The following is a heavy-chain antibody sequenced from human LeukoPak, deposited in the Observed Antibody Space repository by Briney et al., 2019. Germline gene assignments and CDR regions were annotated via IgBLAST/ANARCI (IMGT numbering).Heavy chain of an antibody. Sequence: SETLSLTCTVSGYSISSGYYWGWIRQPPGKGLEWIGIIYHSGSTNYNPSLKSRVTISVDTSKNQFSLKLSSVTAADTAVYYCARRRGYGSGSYYRGWLDYWGQGTLVTVSS. CDR2: IYHSGST. V-gene: IGHV4-38-2*02. D-gene: IGHD3-10*01. CDR3: ARRRGYGSGSYYRGWLDY. CDR1: GYSISSGYY. J-gene: IGHJ4*02.